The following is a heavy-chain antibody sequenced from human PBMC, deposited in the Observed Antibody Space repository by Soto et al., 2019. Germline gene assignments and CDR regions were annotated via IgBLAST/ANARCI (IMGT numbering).Heavy chain of an antibody. D-gene: IGHD2-21*02. J-gene: IGHJ5*02. CDR3: ATLPPRIEVVVTPIPT. CDR1: GASISSTYW. Sequence: QVQLRESGPGLVKPSGTLSLTCVVSGASISSTYWWSWVSQPPGKGLEWIGEIYHSGSTKYNPSLKSRVTISIDKSNNEFSLKLNSVTAADTAVYYCATLPPRIEVVVTPIPTWGQGILVTVSS. V-gene: IGHV4-4*02. CDR2: IYHSGST.